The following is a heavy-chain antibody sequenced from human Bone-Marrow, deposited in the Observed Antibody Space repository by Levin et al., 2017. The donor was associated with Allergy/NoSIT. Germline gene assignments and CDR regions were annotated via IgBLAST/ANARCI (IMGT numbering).Heavy chain of an antibody. J-gene: IGHJ6*02. V-gene: IGHV1-2*06. CDR2: INPKSGDT. CDR1: GYTFTNYH. CDR3: ARDHGNPYYYYWYGLDA. D-gene: IGHD4-23*01. Sequence: VASVKVSCKASGYTFTNYHVHWVRHAPGQGLEWMGRINPKSGDTKYAPKFQGRVTMTRDTSINTVYMQLSGLRSDDTATYYCARDHGNPYYYYWYGLDAWGQGTTVTVYS.